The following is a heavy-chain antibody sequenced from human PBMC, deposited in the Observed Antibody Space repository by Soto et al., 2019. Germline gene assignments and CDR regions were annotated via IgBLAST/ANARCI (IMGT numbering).Heavy chain of an antibody. CDR2: ISAYNGNT. D-gene: IGHD5-18*01. V-gene: IGHV1-18*01. J-gene: IGHJ4*02. Sequence: QVQLVQSGAEVKKPGASVKVSCKASGYTFTSYGISWVRQAPGQGLEWMGWISAYNGNTNYAQKLQARVTMTTDTSTSTAYMELRSMRSDDTAVYYCASSLLVGYGLEGESDWGQGALGTVSA. CDR1: GYTFTSYG. CDR3: ASSLLVGYGLEGESD.